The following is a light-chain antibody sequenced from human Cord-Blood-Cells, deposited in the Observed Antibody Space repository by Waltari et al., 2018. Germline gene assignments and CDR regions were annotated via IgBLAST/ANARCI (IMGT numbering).Light chain of an antibody. CDR1: QSISSW. CDR3: QQYNSYSPYT. Sequence: DIQMTQSPSTLSASVGDSVTITCRDSQSISSWLAWYQQKPGKAPKLLIDDASSLESGVPSRFSGSGSRTEFTLTISSLQPDDFATYYCQQYNSYSPYTFGQGTKLEIK. V-gene: IGKV1-5*01. J-gene: IGKJ2*01. CDR2: DAS.